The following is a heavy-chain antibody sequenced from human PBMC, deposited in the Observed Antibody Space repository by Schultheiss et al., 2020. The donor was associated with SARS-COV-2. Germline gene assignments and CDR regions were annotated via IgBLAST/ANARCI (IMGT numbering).Heavy chain of an antibody. CDR2: INHNGST. CDR1: GGSFSGYY. Sequence: GSLRLSCAVYGGSFSGYYWSWIRQPPGKGLEWIGEINHNGSTKYNPSLESRVAISLDTAKNQFSLNLTAVTAADTAVYYCARGLHTAMVYWYFDLWGRGTLVTVSS. J-gene: IGHJ2*01. CDR3: ARGLHTAMVYWYFDL. D-gene: IGHD5-18*01. V-gene: IGHV4-34*01.